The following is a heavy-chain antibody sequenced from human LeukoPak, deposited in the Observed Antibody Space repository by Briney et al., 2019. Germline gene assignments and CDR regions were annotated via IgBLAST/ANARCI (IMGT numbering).Heavy chain of an antibody. CDR2: INPSGGST. V-gene: IGHV1-46*01. CDR1: GYTFTSYY. Sequence: ASVKVSCKASGYTFTSYYMHWVRQAPGQGLEWMGIINPSGGSTSYAQKFQDRVTMTRDTSTSTVYMELSSLRSEDTAVYYCARRVVTGGSYNWFDPWGQGTLVTVSS. D-gene: IGHD1-1*01. CDR3: ARRVVTGGSYNWFDP. J-gene: IGHJ5*02.